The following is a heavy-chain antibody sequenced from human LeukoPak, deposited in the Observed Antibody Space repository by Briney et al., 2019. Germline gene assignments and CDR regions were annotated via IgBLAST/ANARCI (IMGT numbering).Heavy chain of an antibody. D-gene: IGHD6-13*01. Sequence: PSETLSLTCAVYGGSFSGYYWSWIRQPPGKGLEWIGEINHSGSTNYNPSLKSRVAISVDTSKNQFSLKLSSVTAADTAVYYCARVPRIEAGATGDWFDPWGQGTVVTVSS. J-gene: IGHJ5*02. CDR3: ARVPRIEAGATGDWFDP. CDR2: INHSGST. V-gene: IGHV4-34*01. CDR1: GGSFSGYY.